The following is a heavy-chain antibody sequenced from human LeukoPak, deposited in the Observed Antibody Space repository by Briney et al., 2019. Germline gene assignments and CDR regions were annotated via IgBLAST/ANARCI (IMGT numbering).Heavy chain of an antibody. V-gene: IGHV1-18*01. D-gene: IGHD6-19*01. CDR1: GYTFTSYA. Sequence: GASVKVSCKASGYTFTSYAMNWVRQAPGQGLGWMGWISAYNGNTNYAQKFQGRVTMTTDTSTSTAYMELRSLRSDDTAVYYCARREQWLVGDDYWGQGTLVTVFS. CDR3: ARREQWLVGDDY. CDR2: ISAYNGNT. J-gene: IGHJ4*02.